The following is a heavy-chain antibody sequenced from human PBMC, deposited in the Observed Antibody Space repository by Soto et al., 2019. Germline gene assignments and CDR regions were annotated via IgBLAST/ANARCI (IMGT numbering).Heavy chain of an antibody. Sequence: SETLSLTCAVYGGSFSGYYWSWIRQPPGKGLEWIGEINHSGSTNYNPSLKSRVTISVDTSKNQFSLKLSSVTAADTAVYYCARGRSIAARPYYFDYWGQGTLVTVSS. CDR2: INHSGST. D-gene: IGHD6-6*01. J-gene: IGHJ4*02. V-gene: IGHV4-34*01. CDR1: GGSFSGYY. CDR3: ARGRSIAARPYYFDY.